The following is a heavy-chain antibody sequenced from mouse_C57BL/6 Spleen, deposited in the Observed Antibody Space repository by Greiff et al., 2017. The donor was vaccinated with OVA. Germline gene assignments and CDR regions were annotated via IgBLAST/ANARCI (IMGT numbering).Heavy chain of an antibody. D-gene: IGHD1-1*01. V-gene: IGHV14-3*01. CDR2: IDPSNGNT. CDR3: ARETALIADAMDY. Sequence: EVQLQESVAELVRPGASVKLSCTASGFNIKNTYMHWVKQRPEQGLEWIGRIDPSNGNTKYDPKFKGKATITATTSSNTAYLQLSSLTSEDTAIYYCARETALIADAMDYWGQGTSVTVSS. CDR1: GFNIKNTY. J-gene: IGHJ4*01.